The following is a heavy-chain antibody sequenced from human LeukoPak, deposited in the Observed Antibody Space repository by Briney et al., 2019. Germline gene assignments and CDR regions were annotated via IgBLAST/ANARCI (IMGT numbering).Heavy chain of an antibody. CDR1: GFTFSSHA. Sequence: GGSLRLSCQASGFTFSSHAMSWIRQAPGKGLDWVSVISDASVTIYYADSVKGRFSISRDNSRNTLYLQMNSLRVEDTAIYYCAKPKGLMIRERDGFHIWGQGTMVTVSS. V-gene: IGHV3-23*01. CDR2: ISDASVTI. D-gene: IGHD5-24*01. J-gene: IGHJ3*02. CDR3: AKPKGLMIRERDGFHI.